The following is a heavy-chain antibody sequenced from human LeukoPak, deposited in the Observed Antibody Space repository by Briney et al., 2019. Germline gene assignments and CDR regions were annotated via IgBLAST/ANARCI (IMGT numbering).Heavy chain of an antibody. CDR1: GGSISSSNW. CDR3: ARLYYYDSSGYYPYYFDY. D-gene: IGHD3-22*01. Sequence: SETLSLTCAVSGGSISSSNWWSWVRQPPGKGLEWIGEIYHSGSTNYNPSLKSRVTISVDKSKNQFSLKLSSVTAADTAVYYCARLYYYDSSGYYPYYFDYWGQGTLVTVSS. J-gene: IGHJ4*02. V-gene: IGHV4-4*02. CDR2: IYHSGST.